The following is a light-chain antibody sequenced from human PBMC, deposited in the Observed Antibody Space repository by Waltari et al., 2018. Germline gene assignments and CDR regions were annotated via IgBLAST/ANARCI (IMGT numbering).Light chain of an antibody. J-gene: IGKJ1*01. CDR2: GAS. CDR3: QHYVRLPVT. CDR1: QSVGRS. Sequence: EIVLTQSPGTLSLSPGERATLSCWASQSVGRSLAWYQHKRGQAPRLLIYGASTRAIGIPDRFSGSGSGTDFSLTISRLEPEDFAVYYCQHYVRLPVTFGQGTKVEI. V-gene: IGKV3-20*01.